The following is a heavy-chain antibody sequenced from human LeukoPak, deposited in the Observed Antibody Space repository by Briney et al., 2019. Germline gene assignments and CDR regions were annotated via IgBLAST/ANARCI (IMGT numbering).Heavy chain of an antibody. J-gene: IGHJ4*02. CDR3: AGGHGRNDY. Sequence: GGSLRLSCAASGFTFSSYEMNWVRQAPGKGLEWVSYISSSGSTIYYADSVKGRFTIPRDNAKNSLYLQMNSLRAEDTAVYYCAGGHGRNDYWGQGTLVTVSS. CDR1: GFTFSSYE. CDR2: ISSSGSTI. V-gene: IGHV3-48*03. D-gene: IGHD2-8*01.